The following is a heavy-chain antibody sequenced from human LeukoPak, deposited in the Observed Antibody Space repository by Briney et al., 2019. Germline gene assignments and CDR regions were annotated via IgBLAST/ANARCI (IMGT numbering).Heavy chain of an antibody. J-gene: IGHJ4*02. V-gene: IGHV4-61*02. CDR3: ARGRGPGSAVALYYFDY. CDR1: GGSISRGTYY. CDR2: IYTSGST. D-gene: IGHD6-19*01. Sequence: SETLSLTCTVSGGSISRGTYYWSWIRQPAGKGLEWIGRIYTSGSTNYNPSLKSRVTISVDKSKNQFSLKLSSVTAADTAVYYCARGRGPGSAVALYYFDYWGQGTLVTVSS.